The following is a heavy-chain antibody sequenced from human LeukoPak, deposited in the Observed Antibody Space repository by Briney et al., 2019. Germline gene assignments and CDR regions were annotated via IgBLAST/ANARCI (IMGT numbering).Heavy chain of an antibody. J-gene: IGHJ3*02. V-gene: IGHV7-4-1*02. Sequence: ASVKVSCKASGYTFTSYAMNWVRQAPGQGLEWMGWINTNTGNPTYAQGFTGRFVFSLDTSVSTAYLQISSLKAEDTAVYYCARDGNVLRYFDWLFPYDAFDIWGQGTMVTVSS. D-gene: IGHD3-9*01. CDR3: ARDGNVLRYFDWLFPYDAFDI. CDR2: INTNTGNP. CDR1: GYTFTSYA.